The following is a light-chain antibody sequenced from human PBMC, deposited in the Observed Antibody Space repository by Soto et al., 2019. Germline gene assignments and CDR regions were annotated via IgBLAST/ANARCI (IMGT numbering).Light chain of an antibody. V-gene: IGKV1-5*01. CDR3: QHYRRNTWS. J-gene: IGKJ1*01. CDR2: GAS. CDR1: QSVSNW. Sequence: IQMTDSPSTLSASVLDRGSITFLASQSVSNWLAWYQQKPGKAPNLLIYGASNLESGVPSRFSGSGSGTEFTLTITTLQPDDFATYFCQHYRRNTWSFGPGTKVDI.